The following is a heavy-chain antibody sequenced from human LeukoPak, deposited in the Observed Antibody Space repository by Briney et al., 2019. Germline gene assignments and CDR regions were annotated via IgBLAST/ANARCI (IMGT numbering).Heavy chain of an antibody. CDR3: ARDGDDSSGYYLGKIDY. V-gene: IGHV3-66*02. J-gene: IGHJ4*02. CDR1: GFTVSSNY. CDR2: IYSGGST. Sequence: GGSLRLSCAASGFTVSSNYTSWVRQAPGKGLEWVSVIYSGGSTYYADSVKGRFTISRDNSKNTLYLQMNSLRAEDTAVYYCARDGDDSSGYYLGKIDYWGQGTLVTVSS. D-gene: IGHD3-22*01.